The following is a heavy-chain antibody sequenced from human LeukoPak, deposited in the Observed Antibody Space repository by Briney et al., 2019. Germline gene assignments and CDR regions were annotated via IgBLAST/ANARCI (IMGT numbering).Heavy chain of an antibody. J-gene: IGHJ5*02. CDR3: ARGRSLLPTMIVVVTSNWFDP. V-gene: IGHV1-46*01. CDR1: GYTFTSYY. D-gene: IGHD3-22*01. Sequence: ASVKVSCKASGYTFTSYYMHWVRQAPGQGLEWMGIINPSGGSTSYAQKFQGRVTMTRDTSTSTVYMELSSLRSEDTAVYYCARGRSLLPTMIVVVTSNWFDPWGQGTLVTVSS. CDR2: INPSGGST.